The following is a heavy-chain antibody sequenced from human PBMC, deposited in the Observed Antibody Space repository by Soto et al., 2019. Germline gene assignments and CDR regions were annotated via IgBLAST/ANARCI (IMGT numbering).Heavy chain of an antibody. CDR3: ARTVTTRRGIVDY. Sequence: SETLALTCTVSGGSISSCGYYWSWNRQHPGKGLEWIGYIYYSGSTYYNPSLKSRVTISVDTSKNQFSLKLSSVTAADTAVYYSARTVTTRRGIVDYWGQGTLVPVSS. CDR1: GGSISSCGYY. D-gene: IGHD4-17*01. J-gene: IGHJ4*02. V-gene: IGHV4-31*03. CDR2: IYYSGST.